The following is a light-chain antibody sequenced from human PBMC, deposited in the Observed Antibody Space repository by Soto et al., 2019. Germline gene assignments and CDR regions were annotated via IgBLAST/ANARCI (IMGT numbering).Light chain of an antibody. Sequence: VLTLSPGTLSLSPGESATLSCSASQSVSNNYLAWYQQKTGQAPRLLIYGESNRATGIPDRLSGSGSGTDLNLTIIRLEPEDFAVYYCQKYASSPGTCGQGTKVDIK. CDR2: GES. V-gene: IGKV3-20*01. CDR3: QKYASSPGT. CDR1: QSVSNNY. J-gene: IGKJ1*01.